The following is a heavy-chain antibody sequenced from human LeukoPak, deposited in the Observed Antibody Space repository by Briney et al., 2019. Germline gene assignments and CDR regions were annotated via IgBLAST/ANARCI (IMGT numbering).Heavy chain of an antibody. V-gene: IGHV5-51*01. Sequence: GESLKISCKGSGYSFTSYWIGWVRQMPGKGLEWMGIIYPGDSDTRYSPSFQGQVTISADKSISTAYLQWSSLKASDTAMYYCARPPTNYYDSSGYYYEHAFDIWGQGTMVTVSS. CDR1: GYSFTSYW. CDR3: ARPPTNYYDSSGYYYEHAFDI. J-gene: IGHJ3*02. D-gene: IGHD3-22*01. CDR2: IYPGDSDT.